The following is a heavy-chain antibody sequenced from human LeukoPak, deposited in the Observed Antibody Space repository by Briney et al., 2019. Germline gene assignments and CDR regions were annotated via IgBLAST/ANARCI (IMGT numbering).Heavy chain of an antibody. Sequence: PGGSLRLSCAASGFTFSSYAMHWVRQAPGKGLEWVAVISYDGSNKYYADSVKGRFTISRDNSKNTLYLQMNSLRAEDTAVYYCARDHGDTGYFDYWGQGTLVTVSS. D-gene: IGHD2-8*02. CDR2: ISYDGSNK. J-gene: IGHJ4*02. CDR1: GFTFSSYA. CDR3: ARDHGDTGYFDY. V-gene: IGHV3-30-3*01.